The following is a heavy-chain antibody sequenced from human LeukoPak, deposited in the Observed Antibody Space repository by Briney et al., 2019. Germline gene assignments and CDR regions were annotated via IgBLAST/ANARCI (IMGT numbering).Heavy chain of an antibody. CDR2: INQGGSET. Sequence: GGSLRLSCAASGFTFSNYWMTWVRQAPGKGLEWVANINQGGSETYYVDSVRGRFTISRDNAKNSLYLQMGGLRTDDTAVFYCARGGLGSAFDNWGQGTLVTVSS. D-gene: IGHD6-19*01. J-gene: IGHJ4*02. CDR3: ARGGLGSAFDN. CDR1: GFTFSNYW. V-gene: IGHV3-7*04.